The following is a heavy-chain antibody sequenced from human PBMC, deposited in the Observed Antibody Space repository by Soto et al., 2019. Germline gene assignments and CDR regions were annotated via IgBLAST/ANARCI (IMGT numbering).Heavy chain of an antibody. V-gene: IGHV3-30*04. CDR3: ARDRERGPAVYDFWP. J-gene: IGHJ6*02. Sequence: QVQLVESGGGVVQPGRSLRLSCAASGFTFSSYAMHWVRQAPGKGLEWVAVISSDGRDKHDADSVKGRFTISRDNSKNTLYLQVNSLRPEDTAVYYCARDRERGPAVYDFWPRGQGTTVTVSS. D-gene: IGHD3-3*01. CDR2: ISSDGRDK. CDR1: GFTFSSYA.